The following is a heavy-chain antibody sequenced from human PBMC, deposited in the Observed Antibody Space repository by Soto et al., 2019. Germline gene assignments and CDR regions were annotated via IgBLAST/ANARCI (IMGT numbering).Heavy chain of an antibody. V-gene: IGHV3-21*01. J-gene: IGHJ4*02. CDR3: ARESEDLTSNFDY. CDR2: TSSTTNYI. CDR1: GFTFTRYS. Sequence: GSLRLSCAASGFTFTRYSMNWVRQAPGKGLEWVSSTSSTTNYIYYADSMKGRFTVSRDNAKNSVYLEMNSLSAEDTAVYYCARESEDLTSNFDYWGQGTLVSVSS.